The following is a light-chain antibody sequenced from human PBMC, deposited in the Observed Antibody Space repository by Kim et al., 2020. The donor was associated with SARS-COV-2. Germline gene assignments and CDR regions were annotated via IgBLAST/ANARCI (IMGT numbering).Light chain of an antibody. V-gene: IGLV3-19*01. CDR2: GKN. J-gene: IGLJ3*02. Sequence: SSELTQDPAVSVALGQTVRIKCQGDILKTFFVSWYQKKPGQAPVLVIYGKNNRPSGIPDRFSSSNSGDTDSLIITGTQAEDEADYYCNSRDSTGNHWVFGGGTQLTVL. CDR3: NSRDSTGNHWV. CDR1: ILKTFF.